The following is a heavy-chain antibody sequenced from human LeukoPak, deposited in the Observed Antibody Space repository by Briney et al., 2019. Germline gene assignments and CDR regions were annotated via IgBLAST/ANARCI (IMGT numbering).Heavy chain of an antibody. CDR3: ARGPIWGNYGWSYFDY. CDR1: GFSFSRYA. CDR2: ISYDGSNK. J-gene: IGHJ4*02. V-gene: IGHV3-30-3*01. D-gene: IGHD3-10*01. Sequence: GRSLRLSCAASGFSFSRYAMHWVRQAPDKGLEWVAVISYDGSNKIYADSVKGRFTISRDNSKNTLYVQTNSLRAEDTAVYYCARGPIWGNYGWSYFDYWGQGTLVTVSS.